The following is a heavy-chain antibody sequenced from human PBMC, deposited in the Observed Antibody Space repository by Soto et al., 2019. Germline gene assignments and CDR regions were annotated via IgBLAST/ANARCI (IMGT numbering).Heavy chain of an antibody. CDR3: ARHWIAGSSIP. CDR1: GDSISSSSQY. V-gene: IGHV4-39*01. Sequence: PSEILSLTCSVSGDSISSSSQYWGWIRQPPGKGLEWIGSIHYSGTSYYNPSLKSRVTIFVDTSKNQLSLKLSSVTAADTAVYYCARHWIAGSSIPWGQGTLVTVSS. D-gene: IGHD2-21*01. CDR2: IHYSGTS. J-gene: IGHJ5*02.